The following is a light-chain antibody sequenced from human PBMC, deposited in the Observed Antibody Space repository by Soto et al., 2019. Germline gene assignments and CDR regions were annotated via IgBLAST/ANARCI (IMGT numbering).Light chain of an antibody. CDR3: LQYNTYSPWT. CDR1: QSISNY. J-gene: IGKJ1*01. V-gene: IGKV1-5*03. Sequence: DIQMTQSPSTLSASVGDRVTITCRASQSISNYLAWYQQKPGKAPRVLIYEASSLESGVPSRFSGSGSGTEFTLTIGSLQPDDFATFFCLQYNTYSPWTLGQGTKVEIK. CDR2: EAS.